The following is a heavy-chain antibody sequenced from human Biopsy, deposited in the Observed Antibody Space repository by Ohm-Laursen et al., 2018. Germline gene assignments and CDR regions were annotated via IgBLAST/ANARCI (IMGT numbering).Heavy chain of an antibody. D-gene: IGHD3-22*01. V-gene: IGHV4-39*01. CDR2: IFYRGST. CDR1: GGSISNNNYY. CDR3: ARDYDTSGYYYVS. Sequence: SDTLSLTCPVSGGSISNNNYYWGWIRQPPGKGLEWIGSIFYRGSTHYKPSLKSRVNISVDTSKNQFSLKLNSETAADTAVYYCARDYDTSGYYYVSWGQGTLVTVSS. J-gene: IGHJ5*02.